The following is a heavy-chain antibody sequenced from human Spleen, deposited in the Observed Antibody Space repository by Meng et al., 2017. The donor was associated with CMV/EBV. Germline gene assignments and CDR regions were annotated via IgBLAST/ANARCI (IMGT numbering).Heavy chain of an antibody. V-gene: IGHV3-11*04. CDR1: GFTFSDYY. J-gene: IGHJ4*02. CDR2: VSSRGKKI. CDR3: ASSDY. Sequence: GGSLRLSCAASGFTFSDYYMNWIRQASGKGLEWVSYVSSRGKKIYYADSVKGRFTISRDNTRNLLYLQLNSLRAEDTAFYYCASSDYLGQGTLVTVSS.